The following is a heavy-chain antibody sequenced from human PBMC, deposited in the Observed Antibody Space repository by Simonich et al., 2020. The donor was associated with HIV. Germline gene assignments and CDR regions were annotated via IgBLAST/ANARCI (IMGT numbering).Heavy chain of an antibody. V-gene: IGHV3-48*01. CDR3: ARSESRGFDV. CDR1: GFTFSTFG. J-gene: IGHJ3*01. Sequence: EVQLLESGGGLVQPGGSLRLSCAASGFTFSTFGMNWVRQAPGKGLEWVSYISISGSVIYYADSVKGRFTISRDNAKNSLYLQMNRLRAEDTAVYYCARSESRGFDVWGQGTMVTVSS. CDR2: ISISGSVI.